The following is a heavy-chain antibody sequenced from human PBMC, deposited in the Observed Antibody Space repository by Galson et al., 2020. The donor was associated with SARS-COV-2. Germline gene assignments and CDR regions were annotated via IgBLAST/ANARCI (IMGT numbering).Heavy chain of an antibody. CDR3: ARAYGSGRHFDY. CDR1: GFTFSSYS. J-gene: IGHJ4*02. V-gene: IGHV3-21*01. Sequence: ESLKISCAASGFTFSSYSMNWVRQAPGKGLEWVSSISSSSSYIYYADSVKGRFTISRDNAKNSLYLQMNSLRAEDTAVYYCARAYGSGRHFDYWGQGTLVTVSS. D-gene: IGHD3-10*01. CDR2: ISSSSSYI.